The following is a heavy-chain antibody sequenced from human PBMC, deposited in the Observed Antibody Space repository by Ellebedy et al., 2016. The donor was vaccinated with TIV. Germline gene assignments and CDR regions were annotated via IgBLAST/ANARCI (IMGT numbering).Heavy chain of an antibody. V-gene: IGHV1-46*04. CDR3: ARARSSGWLHTPDY. J-gene: IGHJ4*02. D-gene: IGHD6-19*01. CDR1: GYTFSNYF. CDR2: INPDSGST. Sequence: AASVKVSCKASGYTFSNYFMHWVRQAPGQGLEWMGIINPDSGSTTYAQKLQSRLTMTRDTSTSTVYMELSSLRSEDTAVYYCARARSSGWLHTPDYWGQGLLVTVSS.